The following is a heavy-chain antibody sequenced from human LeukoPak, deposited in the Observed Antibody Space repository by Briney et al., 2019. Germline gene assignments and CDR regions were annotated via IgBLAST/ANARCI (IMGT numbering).Heavy chain of an antibody. CDR2: ISYDGSNK. Sequence: GGSLRLSCAVSGFTFNSYAMHWVRQAPGKGLEWVAVISYDGSNKYYADSVKGRFTISRDNSKNTLYLQMNSLRAEDTAVYYCARATCGGDCYLFDFWGQGTLVTASS. J-gene: IGHJ4*02. CDR1: GFTFNSYA. D-gene: IGHD2-21*02. V-gene: IGHV3-30-3*01. CDR3: ARATCGGDCYLFDF.